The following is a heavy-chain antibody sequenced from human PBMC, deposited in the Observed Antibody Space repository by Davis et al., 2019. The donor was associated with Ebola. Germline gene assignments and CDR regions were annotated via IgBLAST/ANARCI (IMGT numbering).Heavy chain of an antibody. CDR1: GFTFSYYS. Sequence: GESLKISCAASGFTFSYYSMNWVRQAPGKGLEWVSSISSSSNYIYYADSMKGRFTVSRDNAKNSLFLQMNSLRGEDAAVYYCAREGYSGYPMEGGFDYWGQGTLVTVSS. CDR2: ISSSSNYI. D-gene: IGHD5-12*01. V-gene: IGHV3-21*01. J-gene: IGHJ4*02. CDR3: AREGYSGYPMEGGFDY.